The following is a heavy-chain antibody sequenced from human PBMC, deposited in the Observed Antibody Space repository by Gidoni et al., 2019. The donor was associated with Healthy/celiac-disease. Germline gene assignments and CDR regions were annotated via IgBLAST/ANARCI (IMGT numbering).Heavy chain of an antibody. CDR1: GFTFDDYG. D-gene: IGHD2-21*02. J-gene: IGHJ4*02. CDR3: AREVVTGIFDY. Sequence: EVQLVESGGGVVRPGGAAPGFTFDDYGMSWVRQAPGKGLEWVSGINWNGGSTGYADSVKGRFTISRDNAKNSLYLQMNSLRAEDTALYYCAREVVTGIFDYWGQGTLVTVSS. CDR2: INWNGGST. V-gene: IGHV3-20*03.